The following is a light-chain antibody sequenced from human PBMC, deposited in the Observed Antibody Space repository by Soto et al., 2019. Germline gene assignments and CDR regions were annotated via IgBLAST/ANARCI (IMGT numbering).Light chain of an antibody. CDR3: LLFYNGARV. CDR2: DTT. CDR1: TGVVTSGHY. V-gene: IGLV7-46*02. Sequence: QTVVTQEPSLTVSPGGTVTLTCASSTGVVTSGHYPYWFQQKPGQAPTTLIYDTTNKYPWTPARFSGSLLGGKAALTLVGAQPEDEADFYCLLFYNGARVFGGGTKVTVL. J-gene: IGLJ2*01.